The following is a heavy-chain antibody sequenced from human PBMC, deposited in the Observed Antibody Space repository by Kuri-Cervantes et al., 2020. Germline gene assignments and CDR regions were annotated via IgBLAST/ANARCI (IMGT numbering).Heavy chain of an antibody. D-gene: IGHD5-24*01. Sequence: GESLKISCAASGFTFSNYDMHWVRQATGKGLEWVSAIGTAGDTNYPGSVKGRFTISRDNAQNSLYLQMSSLRVEDTAIYYCARGQQLFDYWGQGTLVTVSS. V-gene: IGHV3-13*01. J-gene: IGHJ4*02. CDR3: ARGQQLFDY. CDR2: IGTAGDT. CDR1: GFTFSNYD.